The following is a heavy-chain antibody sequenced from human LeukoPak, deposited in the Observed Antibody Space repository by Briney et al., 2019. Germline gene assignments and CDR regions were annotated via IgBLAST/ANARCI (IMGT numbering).Heavy chain of an antibody. CDR1: GFTFSSYW. D-gene: IGHD3-10*01. J-gene: IGHJ4*02. V-gene: IGHV3-7*01. Sequence: RPGGSLRLSCAASGFTFSSYWMSWVRQAPGKGLEWVANIKQDGSEKYYVDSVKGRFTISRDNSKNTLYLQMNSLRAEDTAVYYCARGVITMVRGVIIYYFDYWGQGTLVTVSS. CDR2: IKQDGSEK. CDR3: ARGVITMVRGVIIYYFDY.